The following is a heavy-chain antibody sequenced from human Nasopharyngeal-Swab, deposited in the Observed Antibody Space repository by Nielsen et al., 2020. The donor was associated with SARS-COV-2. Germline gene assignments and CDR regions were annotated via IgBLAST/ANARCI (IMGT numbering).Heavy chain of an antibody. V-gene: IGHV3-48*03. D-gene: IGHD3-3*01. J-gene: IGHJ3*02. CDR2: ISSSGSTI. CDR3: ARASEWAFDI. Sequence: GESLKISCAASGFTFSSYAMNWVRQAPGKGLEWVSYISSSGSTIYYADSVKGRFTISRDNAKNSLYLQMNSLRAEDTAVYYCARASEWAFDIWGQGTMVTVSS. CDR1: GFTFSSYA.